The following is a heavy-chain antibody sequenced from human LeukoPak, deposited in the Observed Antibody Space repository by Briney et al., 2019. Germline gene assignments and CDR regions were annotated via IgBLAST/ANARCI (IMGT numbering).Heavy chain of an antibody. CDR3: ARGGGSGRYNWFDP. D-gene: IGHD3-10*01. Sequence: GASVKVSCKASGYTFTSYGINWVRQATGQGLGWGGWMNPNSGNTGYAQKFQARVPMTRNTSISTAYMELSSLRSEDTAVYYYARGGGSGRYNWFDPWGQGTLVTVSS. CDR1: GYTFTSYG. V-gene: IGHV1-8*01. CDR2: MNPNSGNT. J-gene: IGHJ5*02.